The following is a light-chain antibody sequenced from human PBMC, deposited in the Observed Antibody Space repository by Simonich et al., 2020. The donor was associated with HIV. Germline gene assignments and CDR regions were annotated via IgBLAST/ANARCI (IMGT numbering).Light chain of an antibody. CDR2: EVS. CDR1: QSLLHSNGYNY. Sequence: DIVMTQSPLSLPVTPGEPASISCRSSQSLLHSNGYNYLDWCLQKPGQSPHRLIYEVSNRFSGWPDRFSGSGSGTDFTLKISRVEAEDVGVYYCMQTLQTPFTFGPGTKVDIK. V-gene: IGKV2D-29*02. J-gene: IGKJ3*01. CDR3: MQTLQTPFT.